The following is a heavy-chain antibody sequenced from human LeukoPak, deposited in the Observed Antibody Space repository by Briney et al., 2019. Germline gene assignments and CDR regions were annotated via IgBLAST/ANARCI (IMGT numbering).Heavy chain of an antibody. CDR2: IEWDDDK. V-gene: IGHV2-70*11. CDR1: GFSLSTSGMC. CDR3: ARTRGSYFDY. J-gene: IGHJ4*02. Sequence: ESGPTLLNPTQTLTVTCTFSGFSLSTSGMCGSWIRQPPGKTLGLLARIEWDDDKYYSTSLKTRLTTSKETSKNKVVVTMTNMDPVDTATYYCARTRGSYFDYWGQGTLVTVSS.